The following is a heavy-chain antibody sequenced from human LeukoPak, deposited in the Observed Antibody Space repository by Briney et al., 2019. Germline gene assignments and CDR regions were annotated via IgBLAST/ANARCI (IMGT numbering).Heavy chain of an antibody. V-gene: IGHV4-4*07. Sequence: SETLSLTCTVSGGSISSYYWSWLRQPAGKGLEWIGRIYTSGSTNYNPSLKSRVTMSVDTSKNQFSLKLSSVTAADTAVYYCARDTDFWSGYHDGFDYWGQGTLVTVSS. CDR2: IYTSGST. D-gene: IGHD3-3*01. J-gene: IGHJ4*02. CDR1: GGSISSYY. CDR3: ARDTDFWSGYHDGFDY.